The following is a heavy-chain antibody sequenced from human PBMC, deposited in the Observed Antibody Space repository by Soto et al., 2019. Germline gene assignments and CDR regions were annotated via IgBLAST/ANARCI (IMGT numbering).Heavy chain of an antibody. CDR3: ARESRIVGATTFDY. CDR2: IYYSGST. J-gene: IGHJ4*02. CDR1: GGSISSYY. V-gene: IGHV4-59*01. Sequence: SETLSLTCTVSGGSISSYYWSWIRQPPGKGLEWIGYIYYSGSTNYNPSLKSRVTISVDTSKNQFSLKLSSVTAADTAVYYCARESRIVGATTFDYWGQGTLVTVSS. D-gene: IGHD1-26*01.